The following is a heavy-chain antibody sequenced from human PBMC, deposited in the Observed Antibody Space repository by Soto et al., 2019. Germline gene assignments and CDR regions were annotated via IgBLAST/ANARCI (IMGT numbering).Heavy chain of an antibody. CDR2: IIPIFGTA. D-gene: IGHD3-10*01. V-gene: IGHV1-69*06. CDR1: EDTFRNYA. J-gene: IGHJ4*02. CDR3: ARSPGVFDY. Sequence: QVELVQSGAEVKKPGSSVKVSCQASEDTFRNYAISWVRQAPGQGLEWMGGIIPIFGTANYAQKFQGRVTITADTSANTVYLELSSLRSEDTAVYYCARSPGVFDYWGQGTLVTVSS.